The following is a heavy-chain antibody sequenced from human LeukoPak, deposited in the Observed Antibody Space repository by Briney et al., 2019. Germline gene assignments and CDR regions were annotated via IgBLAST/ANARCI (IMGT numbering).Heavy chain of an antibody. J-gene: IGHJ4*02. Sequence: GGSLRLSCAASGFTFSSYGMHWVRQAPGKGLEWVAVISYDGSNKYYADSVKGRFTISRDNSKNTLYLQMNSLRAEDTAAYYCAKEGGYGELSSYFDYWGQGTLVTVSS. CDR1: GFTFSSYG. CDR3: AKEGGYGELSSYFDY. D-gene: IGHD3-16*02. V-gene: IGHV3-30*18. CDR2: ISYDGSNK.